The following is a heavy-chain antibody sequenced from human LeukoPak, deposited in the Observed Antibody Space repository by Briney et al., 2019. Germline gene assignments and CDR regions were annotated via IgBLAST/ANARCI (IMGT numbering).Heavy chain of an antibody. Sequence: GGSLRLSCAASGFTFSSYSMNWVRQAPGEGLEWVSYISSSSSTIYYADSVKGRFTISRDNAKNSLYLQMNSLRAEDTAVYYCASGYCSSTSCYRWGQGTLVTVSS. CDR1: GFTFSSYS. J-gene: IGHJ4*02. D-gene: IGHD2-2*01. CDR2: ISSSSSTI. V-gene: IGHV3-48*04. CDR3: ASGYCSSTSCYR.